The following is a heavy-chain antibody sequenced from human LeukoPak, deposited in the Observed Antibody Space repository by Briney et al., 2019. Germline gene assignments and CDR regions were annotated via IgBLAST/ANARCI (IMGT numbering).Heavy chain of an antibody. D-gene: IGHD2-2*01. CDR3: AKVEYRYCSSTSCYGFDY. J-gene: IGHJ4*02. CDR2: IRYDGSNK. Sequence: PGGSLRLSCAASGFTFSSYGMHWVRQAPGKGLEWVAFIRYDGSNKYYADSVKGRFTISRDNSKNTLYLQMNGLRAEDMAVYYCAKVEYRYCSSTSCYGFDYWGQGTLVTVSS. V-gene: IGHV3-30*02. CDR1: GFTFSSYG.